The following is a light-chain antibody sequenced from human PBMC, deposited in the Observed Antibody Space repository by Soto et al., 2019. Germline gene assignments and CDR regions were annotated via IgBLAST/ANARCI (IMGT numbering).Light chain of an antibody. Sequence: QSALTQPASVSVSPGQSITISCTGTSSDVGGYNYVSWYQQHTGKAPKLMIYDVSKRPSGVSNRFSGYKSGNTASLTISGLQAEDEADYYCSSYTTSTTVVFGGGTKLTVL. CDR3: SSYTTSTTVV. J-gene: IGLJ2*01. CDR2: DVS. CDR1: SSDVGGYNY. V-gene: IGLV2-14*01.